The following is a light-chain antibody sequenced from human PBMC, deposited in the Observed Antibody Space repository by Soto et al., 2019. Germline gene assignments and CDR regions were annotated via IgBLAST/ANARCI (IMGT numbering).Light chain of an antibody. CDR3: QSYDSGLTDSYV. CDR2: SNN. CDR1: DSNIGADFN. J-gene: IGLJ1*01. Sequence: QSVLTQPPSLSESPGRTVTILCTGTDSNIGADFNVHWYQHLPGSAPKLLIYSNNRRPSGVPDRFSGSQSGSSASLAISGLQAEDEGDYYCQSYDSGLTDSYVFGTGTKVTVL. V-gene: IGLV1-40*01.